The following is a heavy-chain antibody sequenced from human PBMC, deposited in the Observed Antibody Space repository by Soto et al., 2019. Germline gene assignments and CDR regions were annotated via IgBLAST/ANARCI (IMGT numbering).Heavy chain of an antibody. J-gene: IGHJ6*02. Sequence: SETLSLTCTVSGGSISSYYWSWIRQPPGKGLEWIGYIYYSGSTNYNPSLKSRVTISVDTSKNQFSLKLSPVTAADTAVYYCARGSSSWYRYYYYYGMDVWGQGTTVTVSS. CDR3: ARGSSSWYRYYYYYGMDV. V-gene: IGHV4-59*01. CDR2: IYYSGST. D-gene: IGHD6-13*01. CDR1: GGSISSYY.